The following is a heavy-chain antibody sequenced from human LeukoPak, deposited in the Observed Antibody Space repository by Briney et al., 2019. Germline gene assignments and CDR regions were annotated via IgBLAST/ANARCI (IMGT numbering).Heavy chain of an antibody. CDR3: ARGPGDYDSSGYRDY. V-gene: IGHV4-34*01. J-gene: IGHJ4*02. CDR2: INHSGST. CDR1: GSTFSSYW. Sequence: GSLRLSCAASGSTFSSYWMSWIRQPPGKGLEWIGEINHSGSTNYNPSLKSRVTISVDTSKNQFSLKLSSVTAADTAVYYCARGPGDYDSSGYRDYWGQGTLVTVSS. D-gene: IGHD3-22*01.